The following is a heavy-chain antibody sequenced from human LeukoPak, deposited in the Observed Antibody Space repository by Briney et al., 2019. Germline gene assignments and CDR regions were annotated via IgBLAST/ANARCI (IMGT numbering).Heavy chain of an antibody. CDR2: ISGSGGST. Sequence: GGSLRLSCAASGFTFSSYAMSWVRQAPGKGLERVSAISGSGGSTYYADSVKGRFTISRDNSKNTLYLQMNSLRAEDTAVYYCAKDGGDTAMVFFSLVYFSDYWGQGTLVTVSS. D-gene: IGHD5-18*01. CDR1: GFTFSSYA. J-gene: IGHJ4*02. V-gene: IGHV3-23*01. CDR3: AKDGGDTAMVFFSLVYFSDY.